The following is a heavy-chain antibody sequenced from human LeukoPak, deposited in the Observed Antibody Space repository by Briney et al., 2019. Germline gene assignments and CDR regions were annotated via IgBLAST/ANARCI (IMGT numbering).Heavy chain of an antibody. V-gene: IGHV1-69*04. D-gene: IGHD3-9*01. CDR2: IIPILGIA. Sequence: SVKVSCKASGGTFSSYAINWVRQASGQGLEWMGRIIPILGIANYAQKFQGRVTITADKSTSTAYMELSSLRSEDTAVYYCASRSYYDILTGPPGGGDAFDIWGQGTMVTVSS. CDR3: ASRSYYDILTGPPGGGDAFDI. J-gene: IGHJ3*02. CDR1: GGTFSSYA.